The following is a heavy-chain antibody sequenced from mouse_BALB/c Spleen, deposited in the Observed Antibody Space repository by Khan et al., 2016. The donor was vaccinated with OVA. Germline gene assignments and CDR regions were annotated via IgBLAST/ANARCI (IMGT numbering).Heavy chain of an antibody. CDR1: GYTFTDYD. CDR3: ASGNLFAY. CDR2: SSTYYGNT. D-gene: IGHD2-1*01. V-gene: IGHV1S137*01. Sequence: QVQLKQSGPELVRPGVSVKISCKGSGYTFTDYDIHWVKQSQAKSLEWIGISSTYYGNTNYNQKFKGKATMTVDKSSSTVYIELARLTSEDSAIYYCASGNLFAYWGQGTLVTVSA. J-gene: IGHJ3*01.